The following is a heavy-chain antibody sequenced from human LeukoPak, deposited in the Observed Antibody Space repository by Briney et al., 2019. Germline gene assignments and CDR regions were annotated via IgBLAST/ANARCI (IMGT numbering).Heavy chain of an antibody. D-gene: IGHD3-3*01. Sequence: GGSLRLSCAASGFTFRSYSMNWVRQAPGKGLERVSLISGGGNYIYYADSVKGRFTISRDNAKNSLYLQMNSLRAGATAVYYCARDRVSGYTTPLGFDPWGQGTLVTVSS. CDR1: GFTFRSYS. V-gene: IGHV3-21*04. CDR2: ISGGGNYI. CDR3: ARDRVSGYTTPLGFDP. J-gene: IGHJ5*02.